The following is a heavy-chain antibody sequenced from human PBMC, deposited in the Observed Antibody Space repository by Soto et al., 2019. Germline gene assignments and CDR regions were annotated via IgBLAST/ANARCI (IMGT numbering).Heavy chain of an antibody. CDR3: ARDRYSSGWTAGY. CDR1: GFTFSSYS. V-gene: IGHV3-21*01. D-gene: IGHD6-19*01. Sequence: EVQLVESGGGLVKPGGSLRLSCAASGFTFSSYSMNWVRQAPGKGLEWVSSISSSSSYIYYADSVKGRFTISRDNAKNSLYLQMNSLRAEDTAVYYGARDRYSSGWTAGYWGQGTLVTVSS. CDR2: ISSSSSYI. J-gene: IGHJ4*02.